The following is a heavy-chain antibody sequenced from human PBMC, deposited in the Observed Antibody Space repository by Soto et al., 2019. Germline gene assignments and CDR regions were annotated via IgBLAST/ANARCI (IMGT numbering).Heavy chain of an antibody. Sequence: QLQLQESGPGLVKPSETLSLTCTVSGGSISSSSYYWGWIRQPPGKGLEWIGSIYYSGSTYYNPSLKSRVTISVDTSKNQFSLKLSSVTAADTAVYYCARRVGDIVLMVYANRDYYFDYWGQGTLVTVSS. CDR3: ARRVGDIVLMVYANRDYYFDY. J-gene: IGHJ4*02. D-gene: IGHD2-8*01. V-gene: IGHV4-39*01. CDR2: IYYSGST. CDR1: GGSISSSSYY.